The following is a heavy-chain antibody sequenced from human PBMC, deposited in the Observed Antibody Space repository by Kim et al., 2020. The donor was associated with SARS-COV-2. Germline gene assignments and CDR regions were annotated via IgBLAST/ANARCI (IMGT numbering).Heavy chain of an antibody. CDR3: ARGGVRSRVSGLSIYYNLDV. Sequence: ASVKVSCKASGYTFTSYSIHWVRQAPGQRLEWMGWINAGNGDTKYSQKFQGRVTLTRDTSASTAYMEVSSLRSEDTAVYFCARGGVRSRVSGLSIYYNLDVWGQGTTVAVSS. CDR2: INAGNGDT. J-gene: IGHJ6*02. V-gene: IGHV1-3*01. CDR1: GYTFTSYS. D-gene: IGHD2-8*01.